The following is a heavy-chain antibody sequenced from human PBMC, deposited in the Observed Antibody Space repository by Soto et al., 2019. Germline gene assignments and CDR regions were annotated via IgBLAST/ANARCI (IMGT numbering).Heavy chain of an antibody. CDR1: GFTFSSYA. V-gene: IGHV3-23*01. D-gene: IGHD6-6*01. CDR2: ISGSGGST. Sequence: EVKLLESGGGLVQPGGSLRLSCAASGFTFSSYAMSWVRQAPGKGLEWVSAISGSGGSTYYADSVKGRFTISRDNSKNTLYLQMNSLRAEDTAVYYCAKLESSSPRKNWFDPWGQGTLVTVSS. J-gene: IGHJ5*02. CDR3: AKLESSSPRKNWFDP.